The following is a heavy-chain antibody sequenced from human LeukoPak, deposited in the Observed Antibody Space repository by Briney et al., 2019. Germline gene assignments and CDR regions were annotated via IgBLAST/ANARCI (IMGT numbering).Heavy chain of an antibody. CDR1: QCSTPDVS. D-gene: IGHD5-18*01. Sequence: ASVKVSHKLCQCSTPDVSLHWLRQAPGKGLEWMGGFDPEDGETIYAQKFQGRVTMTEDTSTDTAYTELSSLRSDDTPVYGGEMRGSGGYNSYYNWFDPWGQGTLVTVSS. V-gene: IGHV1-24*01. J-gene: IGHJ5*02. CDR3: EMRGSGGYNSYYNWFDP. CDR2: FDPEDGET.